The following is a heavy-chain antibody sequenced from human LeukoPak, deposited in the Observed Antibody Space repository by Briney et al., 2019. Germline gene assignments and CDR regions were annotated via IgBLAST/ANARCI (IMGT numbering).Heavy chain of an antibody. D-gene: IGHD4-17*01. V-gene: IGHV4-31*03. CDR2: IYYRGST. CDR1: GDSISSSSGYY. J-gene: IGHJ3*02. Sequence: PSQTLSLTCSVSGDSISSSSGYYFWSWIRQHPGKGLEWIGYIYYRGSTNYNPSLKSRVTISIDTSKNQFSLKLSSVTAADTAVYYCARDLVTVTKGFDIWGQGTMVTVSS. CDR3: ARDLVTVTKGFDI.